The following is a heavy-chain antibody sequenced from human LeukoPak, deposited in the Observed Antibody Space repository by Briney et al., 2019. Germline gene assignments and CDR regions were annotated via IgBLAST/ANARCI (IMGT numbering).Heavy chain of an antibody. V-gene: IGHV3-7*01. CDR1: GFTFSSYW. D-gene: IGHD6-19*01. J-gene: IGHJ4*02. Sequence: PGGSLRLSCAASGFTFSSYWMSWVRQAPGKGLEWVANIKQDGSEKYYVDSVKGRFTISRDNAKNSLYLQMNSLRPEDTAVYYGARDSSGWYVAALAPAPCDYWGQGTLVTVSS. CDR3: ARDSSGWYVAALAPAPCDY. CDR2: IKQDGSEK.